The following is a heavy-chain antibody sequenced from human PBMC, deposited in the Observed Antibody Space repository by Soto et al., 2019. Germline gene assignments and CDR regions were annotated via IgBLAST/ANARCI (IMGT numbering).Heavy chain of an antibody. CDR3: ARALLEYFSITGTSYYYYGMDV. V-gene: IGHV5-51*01. CDR2: IYPGDSDT. CDR1: GYSFTSYW. D-gene: IGHD1-7*01. Sequence: GESLKISCKGSGYSFTSYWIGWVRQMPGKGLEWMGIIYPGDSDTRYSPSFQGQVTISADKSISTAYLQWSSLKASDTAMYYCARALLEYFSITGTSYYYYGMDVWGQGTTVTV. J-gene: IGHJ6*02.